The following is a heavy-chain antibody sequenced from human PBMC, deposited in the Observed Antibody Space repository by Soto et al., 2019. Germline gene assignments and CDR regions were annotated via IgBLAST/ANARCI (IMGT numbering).Heavy chain of an antibody. D-gene: IGHD6-19*01. V-gene: IGHV3-48*01. CDR1: GFTFSSYS. CDR2: ISSSSSTI. CDR3: ARDLVWLVKSYYYYYMDV. Sequence: GGSLRLSCAASGFTFSSYSMNWVRQAPGKGLEWVSYISSSSSTIYYADSVKGRFTISRDNAKNSLYLQMNSLRAEDTAVYYCARDLVWLVKSYYYYYMDVWGKGTTVTVSS. J-gene: IGHJ6*03.